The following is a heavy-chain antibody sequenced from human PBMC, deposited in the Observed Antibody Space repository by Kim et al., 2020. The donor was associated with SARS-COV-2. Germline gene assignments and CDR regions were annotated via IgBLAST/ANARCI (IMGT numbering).Heavy chain of an antibody. CDR3: AKDWDDCSSDSCSTYYYYGIYV. CDR2: ISYDETDK. V-gene: IGHV3-30*18. CDR1: GFTFSNYA. Sequence: GGSLRLSCVASGFTFSNYAMYWVRQAPGKGLEWVAVISYDETDKYYADSVKGRFTISRDTSKTTLYLQMNSLRAEDTAVYYCAKDWDDCSSDSCSTYYYYGIYVWGQGTTVTVSS. J-gene: IGHJ6*02. D-gene: IGHD2-2*01.